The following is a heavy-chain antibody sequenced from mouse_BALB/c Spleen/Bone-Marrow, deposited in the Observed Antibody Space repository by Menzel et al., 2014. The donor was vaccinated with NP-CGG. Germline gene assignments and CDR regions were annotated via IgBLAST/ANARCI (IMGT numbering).Heavy chain of an antibody. CDR3: AAYYYGGGGFAY. Sequence: VQLQQSGAELVKPGASVKLSCTASGFNIKDTFMHWVKQRPEQGLEWIGRIDPANGITKYDPKFQGKATITADTSSNTAYLQLSSLTSEDTAVYYGAAYYYGGGGFAYWGQGTLVTVSA. D-gene: IGHD1-1*01. CDR2: IDPANGIT. J-gene: IGHJ3*01. CDR1: GFNIKDTF. V-gene: IGHV14-3*02.